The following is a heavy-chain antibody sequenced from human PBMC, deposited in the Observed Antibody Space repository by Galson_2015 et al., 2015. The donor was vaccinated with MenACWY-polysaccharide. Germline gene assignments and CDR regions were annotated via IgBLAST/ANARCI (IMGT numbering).Heavy chain of an antibody. Sequence: SLRLSCAASGFTFSSYTMRWVRQAPGKGLECVSAITGSGGDTFYTVSLRGRFTSSRDNARNTLYLQMNSLSAEDTAVYYCTKDHGGSGWTNDYRGQGTLVTLSS. CDR2: ITGSGGDT. J-gene: IGHJ4*02. CDR3: TKDHGGSGWTNDY. D-gene: IGHD6-19*01. V-gene: IGHV3-23*01. CDR1: GFTFSSYT.